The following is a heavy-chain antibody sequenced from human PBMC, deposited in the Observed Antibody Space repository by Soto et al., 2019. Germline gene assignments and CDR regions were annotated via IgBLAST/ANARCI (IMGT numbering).Heavy chain of an antibody. CDR2: ISGSDDST. D-gene: IGHD6-6*01. Sequence: EVQLLESGGGLVQPGESLRLSCAASGFTFSSYAMSWVRQAPGKGLEWVSVISGSDDSTYYADSVKGRFTISRDNSKNTLYLLMNSLRAEDTAVYYWAKMSSSSTFDYWGQGTLVTVSS. J-gene: IGHJ4*02. V-gene: IGHV3-23*01. CDR3: AKMSSSSTFDY. CDR1: GFTFSSYA.